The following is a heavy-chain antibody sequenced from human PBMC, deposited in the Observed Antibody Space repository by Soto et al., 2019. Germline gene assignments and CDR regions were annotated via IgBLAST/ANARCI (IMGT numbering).Heavy chain of an antibody. CDR1: GGSFSGYY. V-gene: IGHV4-34*01. Sequence: SETLSLTCAVYGGSFSGYYWSWIRQPPGKGLEWIGEINHSGSTNYNPSLKSRVTISVDTSKNQFSLKLSSVTAADTAVYYCARGESIAVAVPGINWFDPWGQGTLVTVSS. J-gene: IGHJ5*02. D-gene: IGHD6-19*01. CDR2: INHSGST. CDR3: ARGESIAVAVPGINWFDP.